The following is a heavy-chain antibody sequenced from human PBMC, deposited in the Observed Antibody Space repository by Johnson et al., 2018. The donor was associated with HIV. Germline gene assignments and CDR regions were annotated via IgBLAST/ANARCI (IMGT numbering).Heavy chain of an antibody. CDR2: INWNGGST. D-gene: IGHD5-18*01. Sequence: VQLVESGGGVVRPGGSLRLSCAASGFTFDDYGMSWVRQAPGKGLEWVSGINWNGGSTGYADSVKGRFTISRDNAKNSLYLQMNSLRVGDTAVYYCARERDTDMAGDAFDIWGQGTMVTVSS. CDR3: ARERDTDMAGDAFDI. CDR1: GFTFDDYG. V-gene: IGHV3-20*04. J-gene: IGHJ3*02.